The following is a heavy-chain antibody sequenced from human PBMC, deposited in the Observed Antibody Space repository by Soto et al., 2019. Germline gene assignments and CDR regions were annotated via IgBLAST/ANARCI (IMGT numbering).Heavy chain of an antibody. V-gene: IGHV4-39*01. CDR3: ARLGSSGWYQGSYFDF. CDR2: IPFSGST. CDR1: GGSISRNHHY. D-gene: IGHD6-19*01. J-gene: IGHJ4*02. Sequence: QLQLQESGPGLVKPSETLSLTCTVSGGSISRNHHYWGWIRQSPGKGLEWIGSIPFSGSTNYNPSLKSRVRISMAASMNQFSLRMSSVTAADTAVFYCARLGSSGWYQGSYFDFWGQGLLVTVSS.